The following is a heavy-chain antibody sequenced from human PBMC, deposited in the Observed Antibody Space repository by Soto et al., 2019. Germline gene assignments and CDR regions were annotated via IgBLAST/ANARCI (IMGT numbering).Heavy chain of an antibody. Sequence: QVHLQESRPGLVKASETLSLTCTVFGASITSGTYYWTWIRQAPGKGLEWVGHIYYTGSTNYNPALNYLVTISVDTSKNPFSLQLTSVAAADTAVYYCSRGAGFSYASTWFDIWGQGTLVTVSS. CDR1: GASITSGTYY. V-gene: IGHV4-61*03. CDR3: SRGAGFSYASTWFDI. CDR2: IYYTGST. D-gene: IGHD5-18*01. J-gene: IGHJ5*02.